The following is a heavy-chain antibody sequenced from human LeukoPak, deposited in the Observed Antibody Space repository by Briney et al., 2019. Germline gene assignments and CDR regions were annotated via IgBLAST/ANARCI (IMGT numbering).Heavy chain of an antibody. Sequence: PSETLSLTCTVSGGSTSSNYWGWIRQPPGKGLEWIGSIYYSGSAYYNPSLKSRVTISVDTSKNQFSLKLSSVTAADTAVYYCARYVVYGSGKYYFDYWGQGTLVTVSS. D-gene: IGHD3-10*01. CDR1: GGSTSSNY. J-gene: IGHJ4*02. CDR3: ARYVVYGSGKYYFDY. V-gene: IGHV4-39*01. CDR2: IYYSGSA.